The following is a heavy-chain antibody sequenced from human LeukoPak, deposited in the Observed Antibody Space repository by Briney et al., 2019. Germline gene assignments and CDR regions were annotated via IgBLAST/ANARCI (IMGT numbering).Heavy chain of an antibody. D-gene: IGHD3-3*01. V-gene: IGHV3-23*01. CDR1: GFTFNNFA. Sequence: GGSLRLSCVASGFTFNNFAMNWVRQGPGEGLEWVSAISGTGSSTYYADSVKGRFTISRDNSKNMLYLQMSSLRADDTAVYYCARRGAAYYDYWSGSSDAFDIWGQGTMVTVSS. J-gene: IGHJ3*02. CDR3: ARRGAAYYDYWSGSSDAFDI. CDR2: ISGTGSST.